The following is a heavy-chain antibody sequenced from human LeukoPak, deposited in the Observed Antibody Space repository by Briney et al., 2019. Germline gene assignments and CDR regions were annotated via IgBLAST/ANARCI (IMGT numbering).Heavy chain of an antibody. J-gene: IGHJ4*02. CDR3: ARLSPYGSGSYFFDY. CDR1: GYSFTSYW. CDR2: IYPGDSDT. Sequence: GESLKISCKGSGYSFTSYWIGWVRQMPGKGLEWMGIIYPGDSDTRHSPFFQGQVTISADKSISTAYLQRSSLKASDTAMYCCARLSPYGSGSYFFDYWGQGTLVTVSS. V-gene: IGHV5-51*01. D-gene: IGHD3-10*01.